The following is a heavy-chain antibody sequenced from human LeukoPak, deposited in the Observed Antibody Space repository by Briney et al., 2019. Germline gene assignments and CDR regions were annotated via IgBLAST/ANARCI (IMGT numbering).Heavy chain of an antibody. V-gene: IGHV4-39*07. D-gene: IGHD3-16*01. CDR1: GGPIMTAPYY. Sequence: PSETLSLTCAVSGGPIMTAPYYWGWIRQPPGKGLEWLGSVSHDGTTYYSPSLKSRVTVSADTSRNRFSLSLTSSSAADTAVYYCVRSGVVLQTGFDFWGQGALVTVSS. J-gene: IGHJ4*02. CDR2: VSHDGTT. CDR3: VRSGVVLQTGFDF.